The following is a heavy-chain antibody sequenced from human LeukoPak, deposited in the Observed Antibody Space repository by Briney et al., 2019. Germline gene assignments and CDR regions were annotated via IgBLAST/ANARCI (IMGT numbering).Heavy chain of an antibody. CDR2: IGNKANSYAT. V-gene: IGHV3-73*01. CDR1: GFSFSGSA. CDR3: ARCGYTIDD. J-gene: IGHJ4*02. Sequence: GGSLRLSCAASGFSFSGSAMHWVRQASGKGLEWVGRIGNKANSYATAYAASVKGRFTISRDDSKNTAYLQMNSLKTGDTAVYYCARCGYTIDDWGQGILVTVSS. D-gene: IGHD5-12*01.